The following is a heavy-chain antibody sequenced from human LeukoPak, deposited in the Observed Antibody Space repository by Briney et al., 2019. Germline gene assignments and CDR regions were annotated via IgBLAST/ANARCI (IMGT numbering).Heavy chain of an antibody. Sequence: GGSLRLSCAASGFTFSSYEMNWVRQAPGKGLEWVSYISSSGSTIYYADSVKGRLTISRDNAKNSLYLQMNSLRAEDTAVYYCARERELGGNAFDIWGQGTMVTVSS. J-gene: IGHJ3*02. V-gene: IGHV3-48*03. CDR1: GFTFSSYE. CDR2: ISSSGSTI. D-gene: IGHD7-27*01. CDR3: ARERELGGNAFDI.